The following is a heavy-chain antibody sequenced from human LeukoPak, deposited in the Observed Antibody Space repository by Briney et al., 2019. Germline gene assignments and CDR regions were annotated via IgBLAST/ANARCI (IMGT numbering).Heavy chain of an antibody. J-gene: IGHJ4*02. D-gene: IGHD2-2*01. CDR2: IIPIFGTA. CDR1: GGTFSSYA. Sequence: SVKVSCKASGGTFSSYAISWVRQAPGQGLEWMGRIIPIFGTANCAQKFQGRVTITTDESTSTAYMELSSLRSEDTAVYYCARDGGIVVPAALDYWGQGTLVTVSS. CDR3: ARDGGIVVPAALDY. V-gene: IGHV1-69*05.